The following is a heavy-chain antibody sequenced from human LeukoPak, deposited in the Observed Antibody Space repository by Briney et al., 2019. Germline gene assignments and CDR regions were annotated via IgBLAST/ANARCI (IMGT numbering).Heavy chain of an antibody. CDR2: IYYSGST. D-gene: IGHD3-10*01. V-gene: IGHV4-31*03. CDR3: AREGYYGSGGYMDV. J-gene: IGHJ6*03. Sequence: PSETLSLTCTVSGGSISSGGYYWSWIRQHPGRGLEWIGYIYYSGSTYYNPSLKSRVTISVDTSKNQFSLKLSSVTAADTAVYYCAREGYYGSGGYMDVWGKGTTVTVSS. CDR1: GGSISSGGYY.